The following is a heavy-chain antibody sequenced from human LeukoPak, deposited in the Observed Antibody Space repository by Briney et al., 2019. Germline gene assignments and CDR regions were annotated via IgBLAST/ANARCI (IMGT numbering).Heavy chain of an antibody. V-gene: IGHV4-34*01. Sequence: SETLSLTCAVYGGSFSGYYWSWIRQPPGKGLEWIGEINHSGSTNYNPSLKSRVTISVDTSKNQFSLNLRSVTAADTAVYYCARGRYSFAYWGQGTLVTVSS. CDR1: GGSFSGYY. J-gene: IGHJ4*02. D-gene: IGHD5-18*01. CDR3: ARGRYSFAY. CDR2: INHSGST.